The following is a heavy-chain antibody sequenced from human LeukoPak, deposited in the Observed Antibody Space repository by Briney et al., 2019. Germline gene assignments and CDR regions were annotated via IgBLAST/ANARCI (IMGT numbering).Heavy chain of an antibody. D-gene: IGHD6-19*01. CDR3: ARESIAVAGFDY. J-gene: IGHJ4*02. Sequence: SETLSLTCTVSGGSISSGGYYWSWIRQHPGKGLEWIGYIYYSGSTSYNPSLKSRVTISVDTFKNQFSLKLSSVTAADTAVYYCARESIAVAGFDYWGQGTLVTVSS. CDR2: IYYSGST. V-gene: IGHV4-31*03. CDR1: GGSISSGGYY.